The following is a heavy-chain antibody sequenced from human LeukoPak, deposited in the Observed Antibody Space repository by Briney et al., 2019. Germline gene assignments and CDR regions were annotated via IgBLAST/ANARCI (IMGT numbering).Heavy chain of an antibody. J-gene: IGHJ4*02. CDR1: GFTFSSYW. Sequence: GGSLRLSCAASGFTFSSYWMSWVRQAPGKGGEWVANIKQDGSEKYYVDSVKGPFTISRDNAKNSLYLQMNSLRAEDTAVYYCARESSGYYSDYWGQGTLVTVSS. V-gene: IGHV3-7*01. D-gene: IGHD3-22*01. CDR3: ARESSGYYSDY. CDR2: IKQDGSEK.